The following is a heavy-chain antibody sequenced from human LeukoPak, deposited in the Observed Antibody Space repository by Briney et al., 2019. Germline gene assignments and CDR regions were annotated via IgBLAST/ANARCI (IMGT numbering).Heavy chain of an antibody. V-gene: IGHV1-8*02. J-gene: IGHJ6*02. CDR1: GYTFTGYY. D-gene: IGHD2-2*01. Sequence: ASVKVSCKASGYTFTGYYMHWVRQATGQGLEWMGWMNPNSGNTGYAQKFQGRVTMTRNTSISTAYMELSSLRSEDTAVYYCARTPCSSTSCYAGRYYYYGMDVWGQGTTVTVSS. CDR2: MNPNSGNT. CDR3: ARTPCSSTSCYAGRYYYYGMDV.